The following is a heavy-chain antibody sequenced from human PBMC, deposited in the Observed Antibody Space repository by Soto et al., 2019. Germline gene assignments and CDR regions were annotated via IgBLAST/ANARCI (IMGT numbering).Heavy chain of an antibody. CDR3: ARERPDGARLDP. CDR1: GGSISSGDYY. J-gene: IGHJ5*02. D-gene: IGHD6-6*01. CDR2: IYHSGST. V-gene: IGHV4-30-4*01. Sequence: QVQLQESGPGLVKPSQTLSLTCTVSGGSISSGDYYWSWIRQPPGKGLEWIGYIYHSGSTYYNPSLKSRVTISGDTSKNQFSLKLSSVTAADTAVYSCARERPDGARLDPWGQGTLVTVSS.